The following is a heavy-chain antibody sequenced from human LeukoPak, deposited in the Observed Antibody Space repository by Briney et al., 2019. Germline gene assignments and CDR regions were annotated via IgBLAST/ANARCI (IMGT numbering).Heavy chain of an antibody. CDR3: AKSPRLYYYDTSGPFYYYYYMDV. CDR1: GFTFDDYA. Sequence: GGSLRLSCAASGFTFDDYAMHWVRQAPGKGLEWVSLISWDGGSTYYADSVKGRFTISRDNSKNSLYLQMHSLRAEDTAVYYCAKSPRLYYYDTSGPFYYYYYMDVWGKGTLVTISS. V-gene: IGHV3-43D*03. CDR2: ISWDGGST. D-gene: IGHD3-22*01. J-gene: IGHJ6*03.